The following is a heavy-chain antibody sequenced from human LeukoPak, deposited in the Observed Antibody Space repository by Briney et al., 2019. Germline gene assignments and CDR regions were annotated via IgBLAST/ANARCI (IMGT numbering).Heavy chain of an antibody. CDR1: GFTFSSYA. CDR2: ISYDGSNK. J-gene: IGHJ4*02. CDR3: ARVPLGDSSGWYDLYY. D-gene: IGHD6-19*01. V-gene: IGHV3-30*04. Sequence: GGSLRLSCAASGFTFSSYAMHWVRQAPGKGLEWVAVISYDGSNKYYADSVKGRFTISRDNSKNTLYLQMNSLRAEDTAVYYCARVPLGDSSGWYDLYYWGQGTLVTVSS.